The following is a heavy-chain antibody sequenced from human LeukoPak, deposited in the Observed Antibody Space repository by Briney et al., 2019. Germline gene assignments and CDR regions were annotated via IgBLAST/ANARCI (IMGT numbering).Heavy chain of an antibody. CDR2: INAGNGNT. CDR1: GYTFNSYA. Sequence: ASVKVSCKASGYTFNSYAIHWVRQAPGQRLEWMGWINAGNGNTKYSQKFQGRVTITRDTSVSTAYMELTRVRSDDTAVYYCATHLRRDTITARQTLDYWGQGTLVTVSS. J-gene: IGHJ4*02. D-gene: IGHD6-6*01. V-gene: IGHV1-3*01. CDR3: ATHLRRDTITARQTLDY.